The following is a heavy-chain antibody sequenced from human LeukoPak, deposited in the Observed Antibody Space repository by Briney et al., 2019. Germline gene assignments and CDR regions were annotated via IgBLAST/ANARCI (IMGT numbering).Heavy chain of an antibody. V-gene: IGHV3-21*01. CDR2: ISSSSSYI. J-gene: IGHJ3*02. Sequence: PRRSLRLSCAASGFTFSSYSMNWVRQAPGQGLEWVSSISSSSSYIYYADSVKGRFTISRDNAKNSLYLQMNSLRAEDTAVYYCVRDANYHDRSNYYEGVDIWGQGTMVTVSS. D-gene: IGHD3-22*01. CDR3: VRDANYHDRSNYYEGVDI. CDR1: GFTFSSYS.